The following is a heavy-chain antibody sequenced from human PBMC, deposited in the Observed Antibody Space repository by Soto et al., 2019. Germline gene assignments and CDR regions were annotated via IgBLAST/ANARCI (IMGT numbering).Heavy chain of an antibody. CDR3: PKRTGTTVDY. Sequence: QVQLVESGGGVVQPGRSLRLSCAASGFTFSSYGMHWVRQAPGKGLEWVAVISYDGSNKYYADSVKGRFTISRDNSKNTLYLQMNSLRAEDTAVYYCPKRTGTTVDYWGQGTLVTVSS. D-gene: IGHD1-7*01. CDR2: ISYDGSNK. V-gene: IGHV3-30*18. CDR1: GFTFSSYG. J-gene: IGHJ4*02.